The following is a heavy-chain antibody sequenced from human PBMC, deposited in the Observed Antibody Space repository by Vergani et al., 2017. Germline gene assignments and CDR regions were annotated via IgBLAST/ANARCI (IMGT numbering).Heavy chain of an antibody. V-gene: IGHV3-30*02. J-gene: IGHJ4*02. D-gene: IGHD3-16*01. Sequence: QVQLVESGGGVVQRGGSLRLSCATSGFTLSNYDMQWIRQGPGKGLEFVAFIQFDGSNQYYADSVKGRFTLSRDFSKNTLYLQRNSLRNDDTATYYCAKHFRGWGIDYGAQGTQVIVSS. CDR3: AKHFRGWGIDY. CDR1: GFTLSNYD. CDR2: IQFDGSNQ.